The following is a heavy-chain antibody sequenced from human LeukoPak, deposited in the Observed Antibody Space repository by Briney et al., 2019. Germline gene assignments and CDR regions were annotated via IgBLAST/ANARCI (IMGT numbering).Heavy chain of an antibody. J-gene: IGHJ4*02. CDR2: ISGSGDRT. Sequence: GGSLRLSCAAAGFTFSSHGLSWVRQAPGKGLEWVSSISGSGDRTHYIDSERGRFTISRDNSKNTLFLQMNSLRAEDTAIYYCAKLVGDYVGGYWGQGTLVTVSS. V-gene: IGHV3-23*01. CDR3: AKLVGDYVGGY. CDR1: GFTFSSHG. D-gene: IGHD4-17*01.